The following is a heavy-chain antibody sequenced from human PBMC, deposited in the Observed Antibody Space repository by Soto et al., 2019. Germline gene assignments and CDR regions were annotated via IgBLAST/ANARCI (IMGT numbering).Heavy chain of an antibody. J-gene: IGHJ4*02. Sequence: QVQLVESGGGVVQPGRSLRLSCAASGFTFSSYGMHWVRQAPGKGLEWVAVIWYDGSNKYYADSVKGRFTISRDNSKNTLYLQMNSLRAEDTAVYYCAGDLALGDWAFDYWGQGTLVTVSS. D-gene: IGHD3-16*01. CDR1: GFTFSSYG. CDR3: AGDLALGDWAFDY. V-gene: IGHV3-33*01. CDR2: IWYDGSNK.